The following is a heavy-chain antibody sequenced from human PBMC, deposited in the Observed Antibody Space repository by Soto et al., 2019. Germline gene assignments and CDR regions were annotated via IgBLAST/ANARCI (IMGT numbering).Heavy chain of an antibody. D-gene: IGHD1-26*01. CDR3: AKSGSRIIYSYGMAV. Sequence: GGSLRLSCAASGFTFTNYAMNWVRQAPGEGLEWVSGIGGSAGSAYYADSVKGRFTISRDISKNTLYLQMNSLRAGDTAVYYCAKSGSRIIYSYGMAVSGPGNTVTV. CDR1: GFTFTNYA. V-gene: IGHV3-23*01. J-gene: IGHJ6*02. CDR2: IGGSAGSA.